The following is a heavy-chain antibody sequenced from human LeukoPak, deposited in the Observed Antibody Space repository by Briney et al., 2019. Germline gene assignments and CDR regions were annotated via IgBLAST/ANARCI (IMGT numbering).Heavy chain of an antibody. CDR3: AREEGRHTYYYGSGRYDY. V-gene: IGHV4-34*01. CDR2: INHSGST. CDR1: GGSFSGYY. J-gene: IGHJ4*02. Sequence: SETLSLTCAVYGGSFSGYYWSWIRQPPGKGLEWIGEINHSGSTNYNPSLKSRVTISVDTSKNQFSLKLSSVTAADTAVYYCAREEGRHTYYYGSGRYDYWGQGTLVTVSS. D-gene: IGHD3-10*01.